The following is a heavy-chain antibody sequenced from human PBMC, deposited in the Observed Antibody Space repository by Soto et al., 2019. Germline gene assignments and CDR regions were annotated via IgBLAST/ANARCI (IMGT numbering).Heavy chain of an antibody. J-gene: IGHJ4*02. Sequence: EVQLLESGGGLVQPGGSLRLSCAASGFTFSSYAMSWVRQAPGKGLEWVSAISGSGGSTYYADSVKGRFTISRDNSKNPLYLQMNSRRAEDTAVYYWAKVDYDFWSGTLDYWGQGTLVTVSS. V-gene: IGHV3-23*01. CDR3: AKVDYDFWSGTLDY. D-gene: IGHD3-3*01. CDR2: ISGSGGST. CDR1: GFTFSSYA.